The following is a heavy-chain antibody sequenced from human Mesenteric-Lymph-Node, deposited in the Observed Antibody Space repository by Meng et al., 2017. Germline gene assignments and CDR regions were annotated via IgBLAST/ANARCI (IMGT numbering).Heavy chain of an antibody. CDR2: IRAKSFGGTT. CDR3: TRGVSSSRWLQLLPFDY. V-gene: IGHV3-49*03. Sequence: GESLKISCTTSGFTFGDYAWAWFRRAPGKRLEWLSFIRAKSFGGTTENAASVKGRFTISRDDSKSIVYLQMNSLKTEDTAVYYCTRGVSSSRWLQLLPFDYWGQGTLVTVSS. CDR1: GFTFGDYA. J-gene: IGHJ4*02. D-gene: IGHD5-24*01.